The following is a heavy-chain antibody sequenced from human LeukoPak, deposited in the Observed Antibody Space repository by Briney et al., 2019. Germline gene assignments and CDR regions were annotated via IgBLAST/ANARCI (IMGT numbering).Heavy chain of an antibody. J-gene: IGHJ4*02. CDR2: INKDATIT. D-gene: IGHD5-24*01. CDR1: AFSINNFW. V-gene: IGHV3-74*03. Sequence: GGSLRLSCAASAFSINNFWMHWVRQGPGKGLEWVSRINKDATITTYADSVKGRFTVSRDNVKNMVYLDMNGLRGDDTAVYYCARSSRDGYPPAYWGQGTLVTVSS. CDR3: ARSSRDGYPPAY.